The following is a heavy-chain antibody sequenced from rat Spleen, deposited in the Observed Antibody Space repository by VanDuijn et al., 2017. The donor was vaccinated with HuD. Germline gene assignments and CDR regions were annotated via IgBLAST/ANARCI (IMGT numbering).Heavy chain of an antibody. J-gene: IGHJ3*01. Sequence: EVQLVESGGGLVQPGRSLKLSCAASGLTFSDYNMAWVRQAPKKGLEWVATIIYDGRKTYYRDSVKGQFTISRDNAKRTLYLQMDSLRSEDTVTYYCATPYNSGYRWFAYWGQGTLVTVSS. CDR1: GLTFSDYN. V-gene: IGHV5S10*01. D-gene: IGHD4-3*01. CDR3: ATPYNSGYRWFAY. CDR2: IIYDGRKT.